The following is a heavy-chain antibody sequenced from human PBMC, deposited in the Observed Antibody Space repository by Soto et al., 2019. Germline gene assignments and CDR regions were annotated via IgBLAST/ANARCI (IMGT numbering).Heavy chain of an antibody. CDR1: GFTFRSYA. D-gene: IGHD4-17*01. Sequence: PRGSLRLSWAASGFTFRSYAMSWVRQAPGKRLEWDSALTGSSGSTYYSDSVKGRFTISRDNSNNTVYLQMNSLRVEDTAVYYCARDIAPLRTKVTPSVDYWGQGTLVTVSS. V-gene: IGHV3-23*01. J-gene: IGHJ4*02. CDR2: LTGSSGST. CDR3: ARDIAPLRTKVTPSVDY.